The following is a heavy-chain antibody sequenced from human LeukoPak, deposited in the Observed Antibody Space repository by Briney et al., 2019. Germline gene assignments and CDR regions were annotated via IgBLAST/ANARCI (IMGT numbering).Heavy chain of an antibody. D-gene: IGHD3-10*01. CDR2: ISGSGATT. CDR1: GFTFSSYV. V-gene: IGHV3-23*01. CDR3: ANTVVRGVASMDV. Sequence: GGSLRLSCAASGFTFSSYVMGWVRQAPGRGLEWVSAISGSGATTYYADAVKGRFTISRDNSRNTLYLQMHSLGGEDTAVYYCANTVVRGVASMDVWGRGATVAVSS. J-gene: IGHJ6*02.